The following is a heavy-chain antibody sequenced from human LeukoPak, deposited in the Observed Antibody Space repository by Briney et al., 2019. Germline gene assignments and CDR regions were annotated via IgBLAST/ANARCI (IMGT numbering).Heavy chain of an antibody. CDR2: ISYGGST. Sequence: PSETLSLICTVSGGSISSSGYYWGWIRQPPGKGVEWIGTISYGGSTYYSPSLKSRVTISVDTSKNHFSLKLSSVTAADTAVYYCARTIVVVVAATIDYWGQGTLVTVSS. V-gene: IGHV4-39*02. J-gene: IGHJ4*02. CDR1: GGSISSSGYY. CDR3: ARTIVVVVAATIDY. D-gene: IGHD2-15*01.